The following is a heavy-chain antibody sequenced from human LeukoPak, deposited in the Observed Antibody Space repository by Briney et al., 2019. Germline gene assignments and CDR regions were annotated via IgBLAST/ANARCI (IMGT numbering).Heavy chain of an antibody. CDR2: ISGRGSSI. J-gene: IGHJ4*02. CDR1: GFTLGSYN. Sequence: LGGSLRLSCATSGFTLGSYNMNWVRQAPGKGLEWVSYISGRGSSIQYADSVKGRFTISRDNAKNSLYLQMDSLRDDDTAVYYCARTYNSGWYFDYWGQGTLVTVSS. V-gene: IGHV3-48*02. D-gene: IGHD6-19*01. CDR3: ARTYNSGWYFDY.